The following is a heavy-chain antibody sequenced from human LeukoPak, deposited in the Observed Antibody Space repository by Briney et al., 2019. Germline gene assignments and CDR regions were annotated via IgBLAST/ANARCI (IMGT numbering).Heavy chain of an antibody. D-gene: IGHD6-19*01. CDR3: AIDLDSSGWCSQGVDH. CDR2: INPSGGST. CDR1: GYTFTSYY. Sequence: ASVKVSCTASGYTFTSYYMHWVRQAPGQGLEWMGVINPSGGSTSYAQKFQGRVTMTRDTSTSTVYMELSSLRSEYKAVYYCAIDLDSSGWCSQGVDHWGQGTLVTVSS. J-gene: IGHJ5*02. V-gene: IGHV1-46*01.